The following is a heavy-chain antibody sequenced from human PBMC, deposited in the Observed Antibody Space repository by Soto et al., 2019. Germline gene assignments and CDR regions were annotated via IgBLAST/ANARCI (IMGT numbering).Heavy chain of an antibody. D-gene: IGHD3-10*01. J-gene: IGHJ4*02. CDR1: GDSISGSTYY. Sequence: LSLTCTVSGDSISGSTYYWGWVRQPPGKGLEWIGSIYYSGSTDDNPSLKSRVIISVDTSKNQFSLKLDSVTAADTAVYYCARPYGSGSYYDLFKYWGQGTLVTVSP. CDR2: IYYSGST. CDR3: ARPYGSGSYYDLFKY. V-gene: IGHV4-39*01.